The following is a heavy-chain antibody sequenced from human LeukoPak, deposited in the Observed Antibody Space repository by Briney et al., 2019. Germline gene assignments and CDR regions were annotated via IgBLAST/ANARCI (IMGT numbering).Heavy chain of an antibody. J-gene: IGHJ6*03. CDR2: INHSGST. V-gene: IGHV4-34*01. Sequence: SETLSLTCAVYGGSFSGYYWSWIRQPPGKGLEWIGEINHSGSTNYNPSLKSRVTMSVDTSKNQFSLKLSSVTAADTAVYYCARDAPLRYFDWLKYYYYMDVWGKGTTVTISS. CDR1: GGSFSGYY. CDR3: ARDAPLRYFDWLKYYYYMDV. D-gene: IGHD3-9*01.